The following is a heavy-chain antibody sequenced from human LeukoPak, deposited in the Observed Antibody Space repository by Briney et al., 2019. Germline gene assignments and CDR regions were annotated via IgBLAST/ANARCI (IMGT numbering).Heavy chain of an antibody. CDR3: ARVRSEYYYGSGSSFDY. Sequence: GGSLRLSCAASGFTFGSYAMHWVRQAPGKGLEWVAVISYDGSNKYYADSVKGRFTISRDNSKNTLYLQMNSLRAEDTAVYYCARVRSEYYYGSGSSFDYWGQGTLVTVSS. V-gene: IGHV3-30-3*01. D-gene: IGHD3-10*01. CDR1: GFTFGSYA. CDR2: ISYDGSNK. J-gene: IGHJ4*02.